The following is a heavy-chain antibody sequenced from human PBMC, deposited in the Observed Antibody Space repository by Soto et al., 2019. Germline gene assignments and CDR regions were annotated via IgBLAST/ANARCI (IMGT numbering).Heavy chain of an antibody. V-gene: IGHV4-59*08. D-gene: IGHD3-10*01. CDR3: ARHMVREANFDY. J-gene: IGHJ4*02. CDR2: IYYSGST. Sequence: KTSETLSLTCTVSGGSISSYYWSWIRQPPGKGLEWIGYIYYSGSTNYNPSLKSRVTISVDTSKNQFSLKLSSVTAADTAVYYCARHMVREANFDYWGQGTLVTVSS. CDR1: GGSISSYY.